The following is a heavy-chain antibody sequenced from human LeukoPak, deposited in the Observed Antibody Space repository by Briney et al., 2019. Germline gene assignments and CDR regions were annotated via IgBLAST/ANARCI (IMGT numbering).Heavy chain of an antibody. J-gene: IGHJ4*02. CDR3: ARDFLYCSSTSCLRGYSYGYWFDY. D-gene: IGHD2-2*01. V-gene: IGHV1-2*02. CDR1: GYTFTGYY. CDR2: INPNSGGT. Sequence: ASVKVSCKASGYTFTGYYMHWVRQAPGQGLERMGWINPNSGGTNYAQKFQGRVTMTRDTSISTAYMELSRLRSDDTAVYYCARDFLYCSSTSCLRGYSYGYWFDYWGQGTLVTVSS.